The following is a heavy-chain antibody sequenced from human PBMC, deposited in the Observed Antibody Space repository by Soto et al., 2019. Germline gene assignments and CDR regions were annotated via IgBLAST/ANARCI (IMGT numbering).Heavy chain of an antibody. D-gene: IGHD2-15*01. Sequence: ASVKVSCKASGYTFTSYPIHWVRQAPGQRPEWMGWINTGNGYTKYSQRLQARVTITRDTSASTSYMQLSRLRAEDTAVYYCERDRGGYCSGGSCSEAWFDRWGHGTLVTVSS. CDR2: INTGNGYT. CDR1: GYTFTSYP. V-gene: IGHV1-3*04. CDR3: ERDRGGYCSGGSCSEAWFDR. J-gene: IGHJ5*02.